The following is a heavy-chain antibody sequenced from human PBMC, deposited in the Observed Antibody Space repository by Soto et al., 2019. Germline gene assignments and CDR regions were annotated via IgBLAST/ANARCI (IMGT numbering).Heavy chain of an antibody. CDR1: GFTFSSYS. CDR3: ARDGAAAGETLDY. J-gene: IGHJ4*02. D-gene: IGHD6-13*01. V-gene: IGHV3-30-3*01. CDR2: ISYDGSNN. Sequence: QVQLVETGGGVVQPGRSLRLSCAASGFTFSSYSMHWVRQAPGKGLEWVAVISYDGSNNYYADSVKGRYNISRYNYKNKQYLQMNSLRAEDTAVEYYARDGAAAGETLDYWGQGTLVTVSS.